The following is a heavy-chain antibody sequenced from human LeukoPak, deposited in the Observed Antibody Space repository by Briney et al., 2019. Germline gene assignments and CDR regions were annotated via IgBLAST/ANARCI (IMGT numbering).Heavy chain of an antibody. CDR2: IYPGDPDT. CDR1: GYSFTKYW. Sequence: GESLKISCKGFGYSFTKYWIGWVRQMPGKGLEWMGIIYPGDPDTRYSPSFQGQVTMSVDKSISTAYLQWSSLKASDTAMYYCARQYSGYDRPFEYWGQGTPVIVSS. J-gene: IGHJ4*02. V-gene: IGHV5-51*01. CDR3: ARQYSGYDRPFEY. D-gene: IGHD5-12*01.